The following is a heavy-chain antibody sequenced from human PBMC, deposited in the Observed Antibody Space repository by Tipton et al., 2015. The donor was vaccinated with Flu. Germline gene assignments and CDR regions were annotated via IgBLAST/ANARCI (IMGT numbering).Heavy chain of an antibody. J-gene: IGHJ4*02. CDR3: ARDGVGEYLPFDC. CDR1: GFTFSRNA. CDR2: ISYDGKNK. D-gene: IGHD3-3*01. Sequence: QVQLVQSGGGVVQPGRSLRLSCAASGFTFSRNAMHWVRQAPGKGLEWVAVISYDGKNKYYADSVKGRFTISRDNSKNTTYLQMNSLKTEDTAVYYCARDGVGEYLPFDCWGQGTLVTVSS. V-gene: IGHV3-30*04.